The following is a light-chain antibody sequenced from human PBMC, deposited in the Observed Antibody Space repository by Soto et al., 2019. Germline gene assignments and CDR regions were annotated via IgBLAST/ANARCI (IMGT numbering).Light chain of an antibody. CDR3: QQSYRTPYT. V-gene: IGKV1-39*01. J-gene: IGKJ2*01. Sequence: DIQMTQSPSSLSASVGDRVTITCRASQGISAYLLWYQQRQGRAPKLLIYHSSNLLSGVQSRFSGSCSGTDLTLTISSLQPEDFATYYCQQSYRTPYTCGQGTKL. CDR2: HSS. CDR1: QGISAY.